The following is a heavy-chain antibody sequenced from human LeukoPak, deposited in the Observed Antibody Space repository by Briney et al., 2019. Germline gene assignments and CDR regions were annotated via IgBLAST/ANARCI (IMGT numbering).Heavy chain of an antibody. V-gene: IGHV3-21*01. D-gene: IGHD4-17*01. Sequence: RAGGSLRLXCAASGFTFSSYSMNWVRQAPGKGLEWVSSISSSSSYIYYADSVKGRFTISRDNAKNSLYLQMNSLRAEDTAVYYCARIPAVTTNLFLDYWGQRTLVTVSS. CDR1: GFTFSSYS. J-gene: IGHJ4*02. CDR3: ARIPAVTTNLFLDY. CDR2: ISSSSSYI.